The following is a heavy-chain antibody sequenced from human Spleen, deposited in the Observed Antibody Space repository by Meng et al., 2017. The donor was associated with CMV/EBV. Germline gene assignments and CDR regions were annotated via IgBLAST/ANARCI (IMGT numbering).Heavy chain of an antibody. CDR3: ARGLRTVTTSDWFDP. Sequence: YGYNFNSYDINWVRQATGQGLEWMGWMNPNSGNTGYAQKFQGRVTMTRNTSISTAYMELSSLRSEDTAVYYCARGLRTVTTSDWFDPWGQGTLVTVSS. CDR2: MNPNSGNT. D-gene: IGHD4-11*01. J-gene: IGHJ5*02. CDR1: GYNFNSYD. V-gene: IGHV1-8*01.